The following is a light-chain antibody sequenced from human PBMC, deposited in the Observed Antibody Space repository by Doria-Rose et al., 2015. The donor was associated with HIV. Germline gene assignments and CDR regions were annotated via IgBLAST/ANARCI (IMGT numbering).Light chain of an antibody. Sequence: TQSPSFLSASVGVRVTITCRASQGISRYLAWYQQKPGKAPTLLIFGASTLQSGVPSRFSGSGSGTEFTLTISSLQPEDFATYYCQQVDSFPRTFGQGTKVELK. CDR2: GAS. V-gene: IGKV1-9*01. CDR3: QQVDSFPRT. J-gene: IGKJ1*01. CDR1: QGISRY.